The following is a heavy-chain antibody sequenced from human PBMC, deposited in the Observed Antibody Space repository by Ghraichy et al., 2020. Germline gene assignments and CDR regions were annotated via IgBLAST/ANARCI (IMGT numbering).Heavy chain of an antibody. Sequence: GSLRLSCAASGFTFSSYGMHWVRQAPGKGLEWVAVISYDGSNKYYADSVKGRFTISRDNSKNTLYLQMNSLRAEDTAVYYCAKAWGLHGYYGMDVWGQGTTVTVSS. D-gene: IGHD3-16*01. J-gene: IGHJ6*02. CDR3: AKAWGLHGYYGMDV. V-gene: IGHV3-30*18. CDR1: GFTFSSYG. CDR2: ISYDGSNK.